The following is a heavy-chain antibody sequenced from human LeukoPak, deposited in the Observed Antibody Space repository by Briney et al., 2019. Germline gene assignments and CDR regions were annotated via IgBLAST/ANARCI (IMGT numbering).Heavy chain of an antibody. CDR1: GYTLTELS. CDR2: FDPEDGET. D-gene: IGHD6-13*01. V-gene: IGHV1-24*01. Sequence: GPSVKVSCKVSGYTLTELSMHWVRQAPGKGLEWMGGFDPEDGETIYAQKFQGRVTMTEDTSTDTAYMELSSLRSEDTAVYYCATGIAAAGTFDYWGQGTLVTVSS. CDR3: ATGIAAAGTFDY. J-gene: IGHJ4*02.